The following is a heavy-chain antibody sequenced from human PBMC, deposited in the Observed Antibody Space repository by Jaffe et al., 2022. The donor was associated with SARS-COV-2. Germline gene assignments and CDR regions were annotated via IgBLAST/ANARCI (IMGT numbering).Heavy chain of an antibody. CDR1: GFTFSSYS. CDR2: ISSSSSYI. CDR3: ASIRFYGNAFDI. V-gene: IGHV3-21*01. D-gene: IGHD4-17*01. Sequence: EVQLVESGGGLVKPGGSLRLSCAASGFTFSSYSMNWVRQAPGKGLEWVSSISSSSSYIYYADSVKGRFTISRDNAKNSLYLQMNSLRAEDTAVYYCASIRFYGNAFDIWGQGTMVTVSS. J-gene: IGHJ3*02.